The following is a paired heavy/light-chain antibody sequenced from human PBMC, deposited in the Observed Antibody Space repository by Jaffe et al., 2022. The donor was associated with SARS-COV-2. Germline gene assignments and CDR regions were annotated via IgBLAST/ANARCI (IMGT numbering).Heavy chain of an antibody. Sequence: EVQLVESGGGLVQPGGSLRLSCAASGFTFSSYSMNWVRQAPGKGLEWVSYISSSSSTIYYADSVKGRFTISRDNAKNSLYLQMNSLRDEDTAVYYCAREAGADCSGGSCPYYYGMDVWGQGTTVTVSS. V-gene: IGHV3-48*02. D-gene: IGHD2-15*01. CDR1: GFTFSSYS. CDR3: AREAGADCSGGSCPYYYGMDV. J-gene: IGHJ6*02. CDR2: ISSSSSTI.
Light chain of an antibody. Sequence: QSVLTQPPSASGTPGQRVTISCSGSSSNIGSNYVYWYQQLPGTAPKLLIYRNNQRPSGVPDRFSGSKSGTSASLAISGLRSEDEADYYCAAWDDSLSGPWVFGGGTKLTVL. V-gene: IGLV1-47*01. CDR1: SSNIGSNY. J-gene: IGLJ3*02. CDR2: RNN. CDR3: AAWDDSLSGPWV.